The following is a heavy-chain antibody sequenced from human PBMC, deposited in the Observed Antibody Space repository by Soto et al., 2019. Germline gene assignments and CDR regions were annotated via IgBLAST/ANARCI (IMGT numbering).Heavy chain of an antibody. J-gene: IGHJ5*02. CDR2: IIPIFGTA. D-gene: IGHD3-22*01. CDR3: ARDFDRHDSSGYHNWFDP. Sequence: QVQLVQSGAEVKKPGSSVKVSCKASGGTFSSYAISWVRQAPGQGLEWMGGIIPIFGTANYAQKFQGRVTITADESTSTAYMELSSLRSEDTAVYYCARDFDRHDSSGYHNWFDPWGQGTLVTVSS. CDR1: GGTFSSYA. V-gene: IGHV1-69*12.